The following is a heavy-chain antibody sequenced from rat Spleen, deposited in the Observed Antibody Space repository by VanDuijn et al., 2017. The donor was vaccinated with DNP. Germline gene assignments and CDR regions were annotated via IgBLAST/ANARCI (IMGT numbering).Heavy chain of an antibody. CDR3: ARHPLYGGYMYFDS. V-gene: IGHV5-22*01. Sequence: EVHLVESGGDLVQPGRSLKLSCVASGFTFNDFYMAWVRQTPQKGLEWVASIRYAGDNKEYGDSGKGRFTISRDNGKNTLYLQMDSLKSEDTATYYCARHPLYGGYMYFDSWGQGVMVTVSS. CDR1: GFTFNDFY. D-gene: IGHD1-11*01. CDR2: IRYAGDNK. J-gene: IGHJ2*01.